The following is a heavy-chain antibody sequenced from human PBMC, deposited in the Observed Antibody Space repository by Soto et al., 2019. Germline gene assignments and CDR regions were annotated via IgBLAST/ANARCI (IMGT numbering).Heavy chain of an antibody. CDR2: IYYSGST. CDR1: GGSISSYY. J-gene: IGHJ4*02. CDR3: ATVGYRICWFVFHY. V-gene: IGHV4-59*01. Sequence: SSETLSLTCTVSGGSISSYYWSWIRQPPGKGLEWIGYIYYSGSTNYNPSLKSRVTISVDTSKNQFSLKLSSVTAADTAVYYCATVGYRICWFVFHYWGQGALITVAS. D-gene: IGHD5-12*01.